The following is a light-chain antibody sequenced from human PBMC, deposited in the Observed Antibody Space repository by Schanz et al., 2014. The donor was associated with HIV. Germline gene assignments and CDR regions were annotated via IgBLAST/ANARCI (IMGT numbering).Light chain of an antibody. Sequence: QSALTQPASVSGSPGQSITISCTGTSSDIGNYNLVSWFQHHPGEAPKIMIFEVRKRPSGVSGRFSGSKSGNTASLTISGLQPEDEADYYCISYTSDTVLFGGGTKVTVL. CDR1: SSDIGNYNL. V-gene: IGLV2-14*02. CDR3: ISYTSDTVL. J-gene: IGLJ2*01. CDR2: EVR.